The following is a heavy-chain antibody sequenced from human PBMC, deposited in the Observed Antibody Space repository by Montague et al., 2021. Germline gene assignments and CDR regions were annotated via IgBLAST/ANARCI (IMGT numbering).Heavy chain of an antibody. CDR2: IYWDDDK. CDR1: GFSLSTSGVG. D-gene: IGHD2-2*01. CDR3: AQGIVVVYAAYYFDY. Sequence: VKPTQTLTLTCTFSGFSLSTSGVGVGWIRPPPGKALEWLALIYWDDDKRYSPSLKSRLTITKDTSKNQVVLTMTNMDPVDTATYYCAQGIVVVYAAYYFDYWGQGTLVTVSS. J-gene: IGHJ4*02. V-gene: IGHV2-5*02.